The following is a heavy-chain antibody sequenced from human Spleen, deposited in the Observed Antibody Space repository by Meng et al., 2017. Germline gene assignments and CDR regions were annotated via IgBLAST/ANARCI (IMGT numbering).Heavy chain of an antibody. D-gene: IGHD4-17*01. Sequence: SAKVSCKASGGTFSSYDISWVRQAPGQGLEWMGGIIPILGTANYAQKFQGRVTITTDESTSTANMELSSLRAEDTAVYYCATRHYGDLQIPPGYYYYYGMDVWGQGTTVTVSS. CDR2: IIPILGTA. CDR1: GGTFSSYD. V-gene: IGHV1-69*05. J-gene: IGHJ6*02. CDR3: ATRHYGDLQIPPGYYYYYGMDV.